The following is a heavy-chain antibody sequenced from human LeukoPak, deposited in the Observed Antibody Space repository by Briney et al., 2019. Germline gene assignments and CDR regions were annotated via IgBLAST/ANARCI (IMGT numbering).Heavy chain of an antibody. J-gene: IGHJ4*02. CDR1: GYSFTGYY. D-gene: IGHD6-13*01. CDR3: ARDLSSTGYSSSWDLDY. V-gene: IGHV1-2*02. Sequence: GASVKVSCKASGYSFTGYYMHWVRQAPGQGLEWMGWINPNSGGTNYAQKFQGRVTMTRDTSISTAYMELSRLRSDDTAVYYCARDLSSTGYSSSWDLDYWGQGTLVTVSS. CDR2: INPNSGGT.